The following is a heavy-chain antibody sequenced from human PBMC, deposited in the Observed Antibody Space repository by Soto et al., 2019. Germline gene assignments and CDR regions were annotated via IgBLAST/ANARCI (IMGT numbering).Heavy chain of an antibody. CDR3: AKDVHYDIVTGIEYFDH. V-gene: IGHV3-23*01. J-gene: IGHJ1*01. CDR1: GFTFSSYA. Sequence: EVQLLESGGGLVQPGESLKISCAVSGFTFSSYAMSWVRQAPGKGLEWVSGISGTGRVTNYAESVKGRFIISRDNPKNTLSLEMKSLRAEDTAVYYCAKDVHYDIVTGIEYFDHWGQGTLVTVSS. D-gene: IGHD3-9*01. CDR2: ISGTGRVT.